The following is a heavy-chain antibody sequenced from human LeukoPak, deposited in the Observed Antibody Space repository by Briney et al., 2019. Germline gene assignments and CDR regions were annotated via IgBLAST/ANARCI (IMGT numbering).Heavy chain of an antibody. CDR1: GFTVSTNC. Sequence: GGSLRLSCAASGFTVSTNCMTWVRQAPGKGLEWVSTIYSGGTTYYADSVMGRFTISRHNSRNTLYLQMNSLRAEDTAVYYCARGHTVMAYYFHLWGQGTLVTVSS. CDR3: ARGHTVMAYYFHL. V-gene: IGHV3-53*04. CDR2: IYSGGTT. J-gene: IGHJ1*01. D-gene: IGHD5-18*01.